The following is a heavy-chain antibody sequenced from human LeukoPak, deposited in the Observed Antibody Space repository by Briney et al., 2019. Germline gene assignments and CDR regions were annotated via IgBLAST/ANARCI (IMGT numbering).Heavy chain of an antibody. V-gene: IGHV3-48*01. CDR2: ITFSSSII. D-gene: IGHD3-3*02. J-gene: IGHJ6*03. Sequence: GGSLRLSCAASGFTFSSYSMNWVRQAPGKGLEWVSYITFSSSIIYYADSVKGRFTISRDNAKNSLYLQMDSLRAEDTAVYYCARDLAPMRDYYYYMDVWGKGTTVTVSS. CDR3: ARDLAPMRDYYYYMDV. CDR1: GFTFSSYS.